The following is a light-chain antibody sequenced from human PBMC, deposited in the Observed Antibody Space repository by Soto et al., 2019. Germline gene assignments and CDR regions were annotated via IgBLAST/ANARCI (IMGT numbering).Light chain of an antibody. V-gene: IGLV2-14*01. J-gene: IGLJ1*01. CDR1: SSDVGGYNY. CDR2: DVS. Sequence: QSVLTQPASVSGSPGQSITISCTGTSSDVGGYNYVSWYQQHLGKAPKLMIYDVSNRPSGVSNRFSGSKSGNTASLTISGLQAEDEADYYCSSYTSRSTPGVFVTGTKVTVL. CDR3: SSYTSRSTPGV.